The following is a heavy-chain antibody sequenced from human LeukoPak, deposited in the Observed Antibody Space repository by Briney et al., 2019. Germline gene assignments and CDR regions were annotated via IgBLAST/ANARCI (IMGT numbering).Heavy chain of an antibody. CDR3: ARETPGGDSYGSQFDY. Sequence: SETLSLTCTVSGVSISSYYWSWIRQPPGKGLEWIGYIYYSGSTNYNPSLKSRVTILVDTSKNQFSLKISFVTAASTADYYCARETPGGDSYGSQFDYRGQRTLVTVSS. CDR2: IYYSGST. CDR1: GVSISSYY. V-gene: IGHV4-59*01. D-gene: IGHD5-18*01. J-gene: IGHJ4*02.